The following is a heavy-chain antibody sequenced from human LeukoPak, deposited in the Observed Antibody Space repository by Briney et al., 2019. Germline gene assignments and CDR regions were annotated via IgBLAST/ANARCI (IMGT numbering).Heavy chain of an antibody. V-gene: IGHV3-21*01. CDR3: ATASGYDFSSYYMDV. Sequence: GGSLRLSCAASGFSFSSYSMNWVRQPPGKGLEWVSSIGTSSNYIYYADSVKGRFTISRDNARNSLYLQMESLRAEETAVYYCATASGYDFSSYYMDVWGKGTTVTVSS. CDR1: GFSFSSYS. D-gene: IGHD5-12*01. J-gene: IGHJ6*03. CDR2: IGTSSNYI.